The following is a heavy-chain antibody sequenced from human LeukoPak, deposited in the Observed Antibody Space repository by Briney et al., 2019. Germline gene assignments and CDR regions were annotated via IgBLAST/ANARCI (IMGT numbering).Heavy chain of an antibody. CDR1: GYSISSGYY. V-gene: IGHV4-38-2*01. Sequence: SETLSLTCAVSGYSISSGYYWGWIRQPPGKGLEWIGNIYHSGSTYYNPSLKSRVTISVDKSKNQFSLKLRSVTAADTAVYYCARSVVTATLGWFDPWGQGTLVTVSS. J-gene: IGHJ5*02. CDR3: ARSVVTATLGWFDP. D-gene: IGHD2-21*02. CDR2: IYHSGST.